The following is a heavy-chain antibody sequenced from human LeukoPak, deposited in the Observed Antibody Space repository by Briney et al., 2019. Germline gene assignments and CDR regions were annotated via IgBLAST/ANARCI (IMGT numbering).Heavy chain of an antibody. V-gene: IGHV3-66*01. Sequence: PGGSLRLSCAASGFTVSSNYMSWVRQAPGKGLEWVSLIYSVGSTYYADSVKGRFTISRDNSKNMVHLQMSSLRTEDTAVYYCARYDYGSGSFDYWGQGTLVTVSS. CDR3: ARYDYGSGSFDY. CDR1: GFTVSSNY. D-gene: IGHD3-10*01. CDR2: IYSVGST. J-gene: IGHJ4*02.